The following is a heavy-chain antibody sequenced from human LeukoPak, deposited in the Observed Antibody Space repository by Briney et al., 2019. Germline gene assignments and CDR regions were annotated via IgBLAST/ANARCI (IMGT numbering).Heavy chain of an antibody. V-gene: IGHV4-38-2*01. J-gene: IGHJ4*02. D-gene: IGHD3-16*01. CDR1: GYSISSGDY. Sequence: PSETLSLTCAVSGYSISSGDYWGWIRQPPGKGLEWIGSIFNSGSTYYNPSLKSRVTISADTSKRHFSLKLSSVTAADTAVYYCARNRSGPLGNGGSFDYWGQGTLVTVSS. CDR2: IFNSGST. CDR3: ARNRSGPLGNGGSFDY.